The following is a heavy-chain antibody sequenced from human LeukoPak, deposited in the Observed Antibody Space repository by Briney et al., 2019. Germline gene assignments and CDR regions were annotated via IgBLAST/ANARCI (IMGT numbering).Heavy chain of an antibody. J-gene: IGHJ6*02. CDR3: ARDSNWNPGYYYYGMDV. CDR2: ISAYNGNT. Sequence: ASVKVSCKASGYTFTSYGISWVRQAPGQGLEWMGWISAYNGNTNYAQKLQGRVTMTTDTSTSTAYMELRSLRSDDTAVYYCARDSNWNPGYYYYGMDVWGQGTTVTVSS. CDR1: GYTFTSYG. D-gene: IGHD1-1*01. V-gene: IGHV1-18*01.